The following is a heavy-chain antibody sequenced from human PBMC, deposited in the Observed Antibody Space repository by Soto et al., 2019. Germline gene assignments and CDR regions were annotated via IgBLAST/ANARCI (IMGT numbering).Heavy chain of an antibody. CDR2: TYYRSKWYN. V-gene: IGHV6-1*01. CDR1: GDSVSSNSAA. D-gene: IGHD3-16*01. CDR3: ARGGGRSPYYYYRMDV. Sequence: SQTLSLTCAISGDSVSSNSAAWNWIRQSPSRGLEWLGRTYYRSKWYNDYAVSVKSRITINPDTSKNQFSLQLNSVTPEDTAVYYCARGGGRSPYYYYRMDVWGQGTTVTVSS. J-gene: IGHJ6*02.